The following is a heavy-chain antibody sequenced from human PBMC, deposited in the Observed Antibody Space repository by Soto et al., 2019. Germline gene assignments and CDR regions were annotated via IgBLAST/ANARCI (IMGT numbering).Heavy chain of an antibody. CDR2: INVANGDT. CDR1: GYTFTAYP. Sequence: QVQLVQSGAEVKDPGAPVKISCKAAGYTFTAYPMHWVRQAPGQRLEWMGWINVANGDTGYSQKFQGRVTVTRDTSASTVYMELSSLTSEDTAVYYCARKEYYSAGIYYFDHWGQGTLVTVSS. V-gene: IGHV1-3*01. D-gene: IGHD3-10*01. J-gene: IGHJ4*02. CDR3: ARKEYYSAGIYYFDH.